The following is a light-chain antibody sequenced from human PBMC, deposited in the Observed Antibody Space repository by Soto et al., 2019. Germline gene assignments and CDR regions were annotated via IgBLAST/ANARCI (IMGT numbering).Light chain of an antibody. J-gene: IGLJ1*01. CDR2: EVS. Sequence: QSALTQPASVSGSPGQSITISCTGTTSDVGGYDYVSWYQQHPGQAPKLLIYEVSSRPSGVSHRFSGSKSGNTASLSISGLQAEEEADYYCYSFTSGNTLYVFGTGTKVSVL. CDR3: YSFTSGNTLYV. V-gene: IGLV2-14*01. CDR1: TSDVGGYDY.